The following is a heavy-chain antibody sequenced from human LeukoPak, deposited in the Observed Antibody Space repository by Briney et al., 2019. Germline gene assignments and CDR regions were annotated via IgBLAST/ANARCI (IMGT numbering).Heavy chain of an antibody. CDR1: GFTFSGSA. D-gene: IGHD6-19*01. CDR3: SSRYSSGLNWLDP. J-gene: IGHJ5*02. Sequence: GGSLRLSCAASGFTFSGSAMHWVRQASGKGLEWVGRIRSKANSYATAYAASVKGRFTISRDDSKNTAYLQMNSLKTEDTAVYYCSSRYSSGLNWLDPWGQGTPRTVSS. CDR2: IRSKANSYAT. V-gene: IGHV3-73*01.